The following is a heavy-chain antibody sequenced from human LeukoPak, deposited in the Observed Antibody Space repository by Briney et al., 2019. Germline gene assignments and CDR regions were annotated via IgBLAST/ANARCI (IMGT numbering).Heavy chain of an antibody. Sequence: GGSLRLSCAASGFTFNSYDMHWVRQAPGKGLEWVAVISSDESKRYYADSVKGRFTISRDRSQNTLYLQMNSLRPEDTAVYYCARDWGYSRGSPDYWGQGALVTVSS. CDR3: ARDWGYSRGSPDY. CDR1: GFTFNSYD. J-gene: IGHJ4*02. CDR2: ISSDESKR. V-gene: IGHV3-30-3*01. D-gene: IGHD6-19*01.